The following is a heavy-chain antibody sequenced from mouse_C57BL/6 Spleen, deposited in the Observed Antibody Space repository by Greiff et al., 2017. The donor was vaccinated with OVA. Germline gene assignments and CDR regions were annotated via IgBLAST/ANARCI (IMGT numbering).Heavy chain of an antibody. V-gene: IGHV5-6*01. CDR2: ISSGGSYT. J-gene: IGHJ1*03. D-gene: IGHD1-1*01. CDR3: ARQDYYGSSYDYWYFDV. CDR1: GFTFSSYG. Sequence: EVQGVESGGDLVKPGGSLKLSCAASGFTFSSYGMSWVRQTPDKRLEWVATISSGGSYTYYPDSVKGRFTISRDNAKNTLYLQMSSLKSEDTAMYYCARQDYYGSSYDYWYFDVWGTGTTVTVSS.